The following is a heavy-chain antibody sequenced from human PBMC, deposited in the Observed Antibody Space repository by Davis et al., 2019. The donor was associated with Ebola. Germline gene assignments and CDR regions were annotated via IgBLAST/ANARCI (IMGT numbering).Heavy chain of an antibody. CDR1: GYTFTSYY. Sequence: ASVKVSCKASGYTFTSYYMYWVRQAPAQGLAWVGIINHSGGSTRNAQKLQGRVTMTRDTSTSTVYMELSSLSSEDTAVYYCAREVVVVVAATPSGYYYYGMDVWGKGTTVTVSS. J-gene: IGHJ6*04. D-gene: IGHD2-15*01. CDR2: INHSGGST. CDR3: AREVVVVVAATPSGYYYYGMDV. V-gene: IGHV1-46*01.